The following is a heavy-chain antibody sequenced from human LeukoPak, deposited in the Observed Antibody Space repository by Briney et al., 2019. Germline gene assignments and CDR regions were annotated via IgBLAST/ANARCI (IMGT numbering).Heavy chain of an antibody. Sequence: APVKVSCKASGYTFTAYYIHWVRQAPGQGLEWMGWIHPNTAGTNYAQNAQKFQGRITMTRDTSISTAYMGLSRLRSDDTAVYYCATCSGGSCYSPDHWGQGTLVTVSS. V-gene: IGHV1-2*02. CDR1: GYTFTAYY. CDR2: IHPNTAGT. D-gene: IGHD2-15*01. CDR3: ATCSGGSCYSPDH. J-gene: IGHJ4*02.